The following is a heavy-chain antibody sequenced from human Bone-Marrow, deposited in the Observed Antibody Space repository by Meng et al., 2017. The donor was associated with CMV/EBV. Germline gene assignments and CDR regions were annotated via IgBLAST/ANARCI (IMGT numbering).Heavy chain of an antibody. D-gene: IGHD3-3*01. CDR1: GYTFTGYY. CDR2: INPNSGGT. Sequence: ASVKVSCKASGYTFTGYYMHWVRQAPGQGLEWMGWINPNSGGTNYAQKFQGRVTMTRNTSISTAYMELSSLRSEDTAVYYCARGRYKHDFWSGYYNNWFDPWGQGTLVTVSS. CDR3: ARGRYKHDFWSGYYNNWFDP. V-gene: IGHV1-2*02. J-gene: IGHJ5*02.